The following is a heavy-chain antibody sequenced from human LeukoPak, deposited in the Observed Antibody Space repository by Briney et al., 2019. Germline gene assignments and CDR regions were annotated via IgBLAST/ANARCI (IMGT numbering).Heavy chain of an antibody. D-gene: IGHD6-13*01. CDR2: IYYSGST. CDR3: ARGPPSWSGPIDY. V-gene: IGHV4-61*01. J-gene: IGHJ4*02. Sequence: SETLSLTCTVSGGSVSSGSYYWRWIRQPPGKGLEWIGYIYYSGSTNYNPSLKSRVTISVDTSKNQFSLKLSSVTAADTAVYYCARGPPSWSGPIDYWGQGTLVTVSS. CDR1: GGSVSSGSYY.